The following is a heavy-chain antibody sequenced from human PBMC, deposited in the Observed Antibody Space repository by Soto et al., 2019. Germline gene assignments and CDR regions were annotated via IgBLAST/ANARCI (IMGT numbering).Heavy chain of an antibody. J-gene: IGHJ4*02. CDR1: GDSVISGDYS. V-gene: IGHV4-30-2*01. Sequence: PSETLSLTCAVSGDSVISGDYSFICIRQPPGEGLELIGYIYRSAYTYYNPSLKSRVIISVDRSKNQFSLRLTSVTAADTAMYYCARGNGDYGNYYFDSWGQGILVTVS. D-gene: IGHD4-17*01. CDR3: ARGNGDYGNYYFDS. CDR2: IYRSAYT.